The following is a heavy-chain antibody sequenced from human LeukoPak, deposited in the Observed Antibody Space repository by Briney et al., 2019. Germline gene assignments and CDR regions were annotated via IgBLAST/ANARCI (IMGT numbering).Heavy chain of an antibody. CDR3: AKGGSAKLDY. J-gene: IGHJ4*02. D-gene: IGHD6-25*01. CDR1: GFTFSNYW. CDR2: IKQDGSEK. V-gene: IGHV3-7*03. Sequence: GGSLRLSCAASGFTFSNYWMSWVRQAPGKRLKWVANIKQDGSEKYYVDSVKGRFTISRDNAKNSLYLQMNTLRAEDTAVYYCAKGGSAKLDYWGQGTLVTVSS.